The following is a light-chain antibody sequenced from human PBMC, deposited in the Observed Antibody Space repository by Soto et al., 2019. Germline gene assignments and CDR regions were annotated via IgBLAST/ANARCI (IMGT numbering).Light chain of an antibody. CDR1: QSISSW. J-gene: IGKJ4*01. V-gene: IGKV1-5*03. CDR3: QQYNSYSLT. CDR2: KAS. Sequence: DIQMTQSPSTLSASVGDRVTITCRASQSISSWLAWYQQKPGKAPKLLIYKASSLESGVPSSFSGSGSGTEFTLTISSLQPDDFATYDCQQYNSYSLTFGGGTKVEIK.